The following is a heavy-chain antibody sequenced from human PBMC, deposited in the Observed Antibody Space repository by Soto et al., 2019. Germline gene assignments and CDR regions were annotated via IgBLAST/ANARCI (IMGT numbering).Heavy chain of an antibody. CDR1: GFTSGDYA. CDR2: LRSKAYGGTS. CDR3: TRDEGLGNFDY. D-gene: IGHD3-9*01. V-gene: IGHV3-49*04. J-gene: IGHJ4*02. Sequence: PGGSLRLSCTASGFTSGDYAMNWVRQAPGKGLEWVGFLRSKAYGGTSEYAASVKGRFTISRDDSKSIAYLQMNSLKTEDTAVYYCTRDEGLGNFDYWGQGTLVTVSS.